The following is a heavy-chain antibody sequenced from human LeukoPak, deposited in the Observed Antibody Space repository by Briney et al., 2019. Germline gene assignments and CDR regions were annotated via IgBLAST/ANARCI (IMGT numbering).Heavy chain of an antibody. CDR2: ISAYNGDT. V-gene: IGHV1-18*01. CDR1: GYTFISNG. D-gene: IGHD6-13*01. Sequence: ASVKVSCKTSGYTFISNGISWVRQAPGQGLEWVGWISAYNGDTNSAQKLQGRVTMTIDTSTTTVFMELRSLRSDDTAVYYCVRVAHHGSSWVDSWGQGTLVTVSS. CDR3: VRVAHHGSSWVDS. J-gene: IGHJ4*02.